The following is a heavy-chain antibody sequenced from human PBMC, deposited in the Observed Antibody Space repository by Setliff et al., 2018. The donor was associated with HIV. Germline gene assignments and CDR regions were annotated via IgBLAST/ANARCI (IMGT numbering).Heavy chain of an antibody. V-gene: IGHV4-34*01. CDR1: GGSFSGYY. J-gene: IGHJ4*02. Sequence: LETLSLTCAAYGGSFSGYYWSWIRQPPGRGLEWIGEINPGGTTNYNPSLKRRVTISLDTSKNQFSLRVTSVTAADTALYFCARATGPTYYFDYWGQGTLVTVSS. CDR2: INPGGTT. CDR3: ARATGPTYYFDY.